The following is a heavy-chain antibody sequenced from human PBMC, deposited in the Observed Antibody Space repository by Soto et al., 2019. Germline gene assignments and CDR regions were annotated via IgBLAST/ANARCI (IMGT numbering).Heavy chain of an antibody. CDR3: ARGTRRFGELFDAFEI. D-gene: IGHD3-10*01. V-gene: IGHV1-18*01. J-gene: IGHJ3*02. Sequence: QVQLVQSGYEVKEPGASVTVSCKASGYTFNNYGITWVRQAPGQGLEWIGWISAYNGNANYAQKLQGRVTLTRDTSTSTAYLELRSLISDDTAVYYCARGTRRFGELFDAFEIWGQGPMVPVSS. CDR1: GYTFNNYG. CDR2: ISAYNGNA.